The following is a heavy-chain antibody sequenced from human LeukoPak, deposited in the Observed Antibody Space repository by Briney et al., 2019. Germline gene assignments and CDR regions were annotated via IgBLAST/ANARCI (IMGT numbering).Heavy chain of an antibody. CDR3: AKDLYCSGGSCYPDTGYY. Sequence: PGGSLRLSCAASGFTFSNYAMHWVRQAPGKGLEWLAYIRYDGSSKYYADFVKGRFTISRDNSKNTLYLQMNSLRAEDTAVYYCAKDLYCSGGSCYPDTGYYWGQGTLVTVSS. J-gene: IGHJ4*02. V-gene: IGHV3-30*02. D-gene: IGHD2-15*01. CDR2: IRYDGSSK. CDR1: GFTFSNYA.